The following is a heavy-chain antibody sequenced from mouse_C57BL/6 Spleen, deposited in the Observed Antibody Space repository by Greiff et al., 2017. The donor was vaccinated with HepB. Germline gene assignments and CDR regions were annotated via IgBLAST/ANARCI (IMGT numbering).Heavy chain of an antibody. CDR3: TRCLSIYYDYVGYFDY. D-gene: IGHD2-4*01. CDR1: GYTFTSYW. CDR2: IYPGNSDT. Sequence: EVKLVESGTVLARPGASVKMSCKTSGYTFTSYWMHWVKQRPGQGLEWIGAIYPGNSDTSYNQKFKGKAKLTAVTSASTAYMELSSLTNEDSAVYYCTRCLSIYYDYVGYFDYWGQGTTLTVSS. V-gene: IGHV1-5*01. J-gene: IGHJ2*01.